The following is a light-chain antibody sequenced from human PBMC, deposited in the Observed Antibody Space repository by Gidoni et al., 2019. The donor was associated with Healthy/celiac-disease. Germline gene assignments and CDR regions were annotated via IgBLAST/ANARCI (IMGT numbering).Light chain of an antibody. Sequence: DIQMTQSPSSLSASVGDRVTITCQASQDMSTYLNWYQQKPGKAPKRLIYDASNLETGVPSRFSGSGSGTDFTFTISSLQPEDMATYYCQQYANLSLTFGGXTKVEI. V-gene: IGKV1-33*01. CDR1: QDMSTY. CDR3: QQYANLSLT. CDR2: DAS. J-gene: IGKJ4*01.